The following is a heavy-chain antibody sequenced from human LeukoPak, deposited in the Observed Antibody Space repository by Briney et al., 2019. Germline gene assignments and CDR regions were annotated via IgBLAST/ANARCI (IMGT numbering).Heavy chain of an antibody. CDR3: AKSAYLSSWSLEH. D-gene: IGHD6-13*01. CDR1: GFAFSSYA. J-gene: IGHJ1*01. Sequence: PGGSLRLSCAASGFAFSSYALSWVRQAPGKGLEWVSAISGTGGSTYYADSVKGRFSVSRDNSKNTLYLQMNSLRAEDTAVYYCAKSAYLSSWSLEHWGQGTLVTVPS. V-gene: IGHV3-23*01. CDR2: ISGTGGST.